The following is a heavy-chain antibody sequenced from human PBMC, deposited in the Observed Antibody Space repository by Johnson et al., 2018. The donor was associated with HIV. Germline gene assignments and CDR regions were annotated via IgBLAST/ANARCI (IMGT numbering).Heavy chain of an antibody. V-gene: IGHV3-64*01. CDR1: GFTFSSYA. D-gene: IGHD3-22*01. J-gene: IGHJ3*02. CDR2: ISSSGGRT. CDR3: ARERVYDKSALDAFDI. Sequence: VQLVESGGGLVQPGGSLRLSCAASGFTFSSYAMHWVRQAPGKGLEYVSAISSSGGRTYYANSVKGRFTVSRDNSKNTLYLQMGSLRAEDMAVYYCARERVYDKSALDAFDIWGQGTMVTVSP.